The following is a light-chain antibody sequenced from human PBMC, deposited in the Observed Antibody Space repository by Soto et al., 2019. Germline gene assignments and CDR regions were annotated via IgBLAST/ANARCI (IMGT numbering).Light chain of an antibody. Sequence: EIVLTQSPATLSLSPGERATLSCRASQSVSSYLAWYQQKPGQAPRLLIYDASNRATGIPARFSGSGSGTDFTLTISSLEPEDSAVCYGEKRSHRPPITSAQGTRWEIK. J-gene: IGKJ5*01. CDR1: QSVSSY. V-gene: IGKV3-11*01. CDR2: DAS. CDR3: EKRSHRPPIT.